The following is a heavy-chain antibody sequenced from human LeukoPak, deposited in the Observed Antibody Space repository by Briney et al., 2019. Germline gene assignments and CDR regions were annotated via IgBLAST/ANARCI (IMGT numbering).Heavy chain of an antibody. D-gene: IGHD3-10*01. CDR2: ISGSGGST. Sequence: GGSLRLSCAASEFTISRYWMRWVRQAPGKGLEWVSAISGSGGSTYYADSVKGRFTISRDNSKNTLYLQMNSLRAEDTAVYYCAKDFAPWYYGSGSFFDYWGQGTLVTVSS. CDR3: AKDFAPWYYGSGSFFDY. CDR1: EFTISRYW. V-gene: IGHV3-23*01. J-gene: IGHJ4*02.